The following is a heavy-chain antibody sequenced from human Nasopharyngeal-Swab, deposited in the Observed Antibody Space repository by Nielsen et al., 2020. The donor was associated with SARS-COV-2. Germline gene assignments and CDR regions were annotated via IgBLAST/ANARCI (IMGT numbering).Heavy chain of an antibody. CDR1: GFPFSDYY. D-gene: IGHD6-13*01. V-gene: IGHV3-11*04. J-gene: IGHJ5*02. Sequence: GESLKISCAASGFPFSDYYMSWIRQAPGKGLEWVSYISSSGSTIYYADSVKGRFTISRDNAKNSLYLQMNSLRAEDTAVYYCARAGYSSSWYLWGQGTLVTVSS. CDR3: ARAGYSSSWYL. CDR2: ISSSGSTI.